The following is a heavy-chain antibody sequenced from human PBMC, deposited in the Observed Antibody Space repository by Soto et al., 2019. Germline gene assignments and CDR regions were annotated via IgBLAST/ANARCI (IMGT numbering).Heavy chain of an antibody. J-gene: IGHJ4*02. CDR3: ARDRDYYDSSGYFNY. V-gene: IGHV3-33*01. D-gene: IGHD3-22*01. CDR2: IWYDGSNK. Sequence: GGSLRLSCAASGFTFSSYGMHWVRQAPGKGLEWVAVIWYDGSNKYYADSVKGRFTISRDNSKNTLYLQMNSLRAEDTAVYYCARDRDYYDSSGYFNYWGQGTLVTVSS. CDR1: GFTFSSYG.